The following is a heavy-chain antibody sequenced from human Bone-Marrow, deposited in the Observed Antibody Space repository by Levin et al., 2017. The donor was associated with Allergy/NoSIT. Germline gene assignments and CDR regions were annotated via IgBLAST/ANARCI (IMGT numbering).Heavy chain of an antibody. CDR1: GFPLRSSA. CDR3: AKAHCSSTSASCYADY. V-gene: IGHV3-23*01. Sequence: LSLTCAASGFPLRSSAMSWVRQAPGKGLEWVSIISGSGGSTYYADSVKGRFTVSRDNSKNTLYLQMNSLRADDTAVYYCAKAHCSSTSASCYADYWGQGTLVTVSS. CDR2: ISGSGGST. D-gene: IGHD2-2*01. J-gene: IGHJ4*02.